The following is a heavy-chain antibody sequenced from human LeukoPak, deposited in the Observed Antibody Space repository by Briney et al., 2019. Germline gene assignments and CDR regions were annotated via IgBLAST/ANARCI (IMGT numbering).Heavy chain of an antibody. V-gene: IGHV1-8*03. Sequence: ASVKVSCKASGGTFTSYDINWVRQATGQGLEWMGWMNPNSGNTGYAQKFQGRVTITRNTSISTAYMELSSLRSEDTAVYYCARRGKPTAYDFWSGYYTFYYFDYWGQGTLVTVSS. D-gene: IGHD3-3*01. J-gene: IGHJ4*02. CDR3: ARRGKPTAYDFWSGYYTFYYFDY. CDR1: GGTFTSYD. CDR2: MNPNSGNT.